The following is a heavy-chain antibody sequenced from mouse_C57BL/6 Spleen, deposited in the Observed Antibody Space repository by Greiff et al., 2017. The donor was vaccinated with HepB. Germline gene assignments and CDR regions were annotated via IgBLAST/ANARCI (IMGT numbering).Heavy chain of an antibody. Sequence: DVHLVESGGGLVQPGESLKLSCESNEYEFPSHDMSWVRKTPEKRLELVAAINSDGGSTYYPDTMERRFIISRDNTKKTLYLQMSSLRSEDTALYYCARPLGWLLRGYAMDYWGQGTSVTVSS. D-gene: IGHD2-3*01. CDR3: ARPLGWLLRGYAMDY. CDR2: INSDGGST. CDR1: EYEFPSHD. J-gene: IGHJ4*01. V-gene: IGHV5-2*01.